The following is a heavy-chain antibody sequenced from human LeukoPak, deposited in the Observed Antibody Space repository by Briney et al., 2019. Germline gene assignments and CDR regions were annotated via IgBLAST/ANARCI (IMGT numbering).Heavy chain of an antibody. CDR2: IYTSGST. CDR1: GGSIGSGSYY. CDR3: ARDAGYCSGGSCYSPRYYYYGMDV. D-gene: IGHD2-15*01. V-gene: IGHV4-61*02. Sequence: SETLSLTCTVSGGSIGSGSYYWSWIRQPAGKGLEWIGRIYTSGSTNYNPSLKSRVTISVDTSKNQFSLKLSSVTAADTAVYYCARDAGYCSGGSCYSPRYYYYGMDVWGQGTTVTVSS. J-gene: IGHJ6*02.